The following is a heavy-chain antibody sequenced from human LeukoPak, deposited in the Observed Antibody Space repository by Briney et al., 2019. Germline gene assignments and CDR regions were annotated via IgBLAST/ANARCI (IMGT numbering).Heavy chain of an antibody. D-gene: IGHD3-10*01. V-gene: IGHV1-69*05. J-gene: IGHJ6*03. CDR2: IIPIFGTA. CDR1: GGTFSSYA. CDR3: AGRAPGWFGESVGYYYYYMDV. Sequence: KVSCKASGGTFSSYAISWVRQAPGQGLEWMGGIIPIFGTANHAQKFQGRVTITTDESTSTAYMELSSLRSEDTAVYYCAGRAPGWFGESVGYYYYYMDVWGKGTTVTVSS.